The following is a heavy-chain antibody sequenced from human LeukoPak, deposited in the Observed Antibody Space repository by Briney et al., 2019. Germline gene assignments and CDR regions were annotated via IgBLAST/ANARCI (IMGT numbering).Heavy chain of an antibody. CDR3: ARDGLVDYGSGSYPTANWFDP. D-gene: IGHD3-10*01. Sequence: GGSLRLSCAATGFTFSSYAMHWVRQAPGKGLEWVAVISYDGSNKYYADSVKGRFTISRDNSKNTLYLQMNSLRAEDTAVYYCARDGLVDYGSGSYPTANWFDPWGQGTLVTVSS. CDR1: GFTFSSYA. V-gene: IGHV3-30-3*01. J-gene: IGHJ5*02. CDR2: ISYDGSNK.